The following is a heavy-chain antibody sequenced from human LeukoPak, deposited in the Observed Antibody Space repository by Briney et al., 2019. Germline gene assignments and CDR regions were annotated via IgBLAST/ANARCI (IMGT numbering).Heavy chain of an antibody. CDR3: ARSHATTYSRGKNFADY. CDR2: ISAYNGDI. J-gene: IGHJ4*02. V-gene: IGHV1-18*01. D-gene: IGHD3-22*01. CDR1: GYTFTDYG. Sequence: ASVKVSCKASGYTFTDYGITWVRPTPGQGLEWMGYISAYNGDIDYAQILQGRATMTTDTSPSTAYMELRSLRSDDTAVYYCARSHATTYSRGKNFADYWGQGSLVTVSS.